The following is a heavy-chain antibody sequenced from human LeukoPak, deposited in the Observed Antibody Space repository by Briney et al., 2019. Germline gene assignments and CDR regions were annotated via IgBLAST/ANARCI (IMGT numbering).Heavy chain of an antibody. J-gene: IGHJ5*02. CDR3: ARQHYDSSGYSPPLSYNWFDP. CDR2: IYYSGST. V-gene: IGHV4-59*01. D-gene: IGHD3-22*01. Sequence: PSETLSLTCAVYGGSFSGYYWSWIRQPPGKGLEWIGYIYYSGSTNYNPSLKSRVTISVDTSKNQFSLKLSSVTAADTAVYYCARQHYDSSGYSPPLSYNWFDPWGQGTLVTVSS. CDR1: GGSFSGYY.